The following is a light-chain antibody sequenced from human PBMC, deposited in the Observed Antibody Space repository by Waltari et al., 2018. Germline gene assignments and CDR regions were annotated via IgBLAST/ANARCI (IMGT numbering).Light chain of an antibody. V-gene: IGLV3-19*01. CDR1: SLRTSY. CDR2: GYN. J-gene: IGLJ2*01. CDR3: HSRDSSASHVV. Sequence: SSELTQDPAVSVALGQTVKMTCQGDSLRTSYASWYQQKPGQAPVLVRFGYNKRPSGIPDRFSGYNSGTTSSLTSTGAQAEDEADYYCHSRDSSASHVVFGGGTKLTVL.